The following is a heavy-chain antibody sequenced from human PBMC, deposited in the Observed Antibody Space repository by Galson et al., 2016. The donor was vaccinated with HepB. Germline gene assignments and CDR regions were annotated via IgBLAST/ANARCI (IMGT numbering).Heavy chain of an antibody. V-gene: IGHV3-7*01. Sequence: SLRLSCAASGFTFSDSWMTWVRQAPGKGLEWVANINQPGSDKYYSASVEGRFTISKDNAKNFLYLRMNSLRAEDTAVYYCVRAEWVLHDWGRGTLVTVSS. CDR2: INQPGSDK. J-gene: IGHJ4*02. CDR3: VRAEWVLHD. D-gene: IGHD5-12*01. CDR1: GFTFSDSW.